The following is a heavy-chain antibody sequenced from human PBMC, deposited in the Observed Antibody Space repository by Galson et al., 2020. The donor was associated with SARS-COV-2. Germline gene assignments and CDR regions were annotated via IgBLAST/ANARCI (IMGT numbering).Heavy chain of an antibody. CDR1: GFTFGDFA. Sequence: GESLKISCTVAGFTFGDFAMSWFRPAPRNGLEWVGFIRRSTYAGTTESAPSVKDRFTISRDDSKNVAYLQMNSLITEDTAVYYCARGGFPYYYYMDVWGKGTTVTVSS. J-gene: IGHJ6*03. CDR3: ARGGFPYYYYMDV. V-gene: IGHV3-49*03. CDR2: IRRSTYAGTT.